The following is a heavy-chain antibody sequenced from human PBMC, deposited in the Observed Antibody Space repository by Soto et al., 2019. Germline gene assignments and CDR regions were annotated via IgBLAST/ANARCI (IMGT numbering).Heavy chain of an antibody. CDR1: GGTFSSYA. V-gene: IGHV1-69*01. D-gene: IGHD2-15*01. Sequence: QLQLVQSGAEVKKPGSSVKVSCKASGGTFSSYAISWLRQAPGQGLEWMGGIIPIFGTANYAQKFQGRVTLTADESTSRAYMELSSLRAEDTAVSYCASPLGGYCSGGSCNEDYWGQGTLVTVSS. J-gene: IGHJ4*02. CDR2: IIPIFGTA. CDR3: ASPLGGYCSGGSCNEDY.